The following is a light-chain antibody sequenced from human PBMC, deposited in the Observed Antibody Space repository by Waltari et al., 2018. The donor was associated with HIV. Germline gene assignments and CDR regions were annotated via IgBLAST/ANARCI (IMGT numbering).Light chain of an antibody. CDR2: RAS. Sequence: DVQVTQLPSTLTASAGDRVSITCRVSQTIDNYLAWYQQRPGEAPNPLIYRASTLESGVPSRFSGSGSGTDFTLTINNLQPNDSATYYCQQYQSYSLFMFGPGTKVEIK. CDR1: QTIDNY. CDR3: QQYQSYSLFM. V-gene: IGKV1-5*03. J-gene: IGKJ1*01.